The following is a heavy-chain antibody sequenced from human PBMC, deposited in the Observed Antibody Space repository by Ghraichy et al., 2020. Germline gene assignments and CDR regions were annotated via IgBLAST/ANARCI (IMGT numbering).Heavy chain of an antibody. CDR1: GGSISSYYYY. V-gene: IGHV4-39*01. Sequence: SETLSLTCTVSGGSISSYYYYWGWIRQPPGKGLEWIRSVFYNGTSFYSPSLKSRGTISMDTSKNQFSLRLTSVTDADTAVYYCACKQWVQYCFDSWGQGTLVTVSS. D-gene: IGHD6-19*01. CDR3: ACKQWVQYCFDS. J-gene: IGHJ4*02. CDR2: VFYNGTS.